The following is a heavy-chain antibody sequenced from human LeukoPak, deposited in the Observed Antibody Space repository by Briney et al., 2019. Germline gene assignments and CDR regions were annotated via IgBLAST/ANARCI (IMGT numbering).Heavy chain of an antibody. D-gene: IGHD3-10*02. CDR2: INHSGST. CDR1: GGSFSGHY. Sequence: SETLSLTCAVYGGSFSGHYWSWIRQPPGKGLEWIGEINHSGSTNYNPSLKSRVTISVDTSKNQFSLKLSSVTAADTAVYYCARGRGITMSDWGQGTLVTVSS. J-gene: IGHJ1*01. V-gene: IGHV4-34*01. CDR3: ARGRGITMSD.